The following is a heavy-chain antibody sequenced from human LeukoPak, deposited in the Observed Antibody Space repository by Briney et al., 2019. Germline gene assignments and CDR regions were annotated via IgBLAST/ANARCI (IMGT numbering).Heavy chain of an antibody. J-gene: IGHJ4*02. Sequence: GGSLRLSCAASGFTFDDYAMHWVRQAPGKGLEWVSGISWNSGSIGYADSVKGRFTISRDNAKNSLYLQMNSLRAEDTALYYCAKGATDYYDSSGSIDYWGQGTLVTVSS. CDR3: AKGATDYYDSSGSIDY. CDR1: GFTFDDYA. V-gene: IGHV3-9*01. CDR2: ISWNSGSI. D-gene: IGHD3-22*01.